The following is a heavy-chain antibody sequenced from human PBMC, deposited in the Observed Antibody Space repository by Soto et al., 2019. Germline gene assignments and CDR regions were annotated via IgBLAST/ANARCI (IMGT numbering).Heavy chain of an antibody. Sequence: GASVKVSCKASGYTFTSYGISWVRQAPGQGLEWMGWISAYNGNTNYAQKLQGRVTMTTDTSTSTAYMELRSLRSDDTSVYYCARAPRDVVVVAATRVYSYGFVPWGQGTLVT. J-gene: IGHJ5*02. CDR2: ISAYNGNT. CDR3: ARAPRDVVVVAATRVYSYGFVP. CDR1: GYTFTSYG. V-gene: IGHV1-18*01. D-gene: IGHD2-15*01.